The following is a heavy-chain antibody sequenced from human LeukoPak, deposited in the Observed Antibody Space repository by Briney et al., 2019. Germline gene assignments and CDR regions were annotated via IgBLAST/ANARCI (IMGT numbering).Heavy chain of an antibody. CDR1: GGSISGYY. D-gene: IGHD3-10*01. CDR3: ARFIYYGSGSYYYFDD. CDR2: IYSSGSS. J-gene: IGHJ4*02. Sequence: PSETLSLTCTVSGGSISGYYGSWIRQPAGKGLEWIGRIYSSGSSSYNPSLKSRATMSVDTSNNQFSLKLRSVTAADTAVYFCARFIYYGSGSYYYFDDWGQGTLVTVSS. V-gene: IGHV4-4*07.